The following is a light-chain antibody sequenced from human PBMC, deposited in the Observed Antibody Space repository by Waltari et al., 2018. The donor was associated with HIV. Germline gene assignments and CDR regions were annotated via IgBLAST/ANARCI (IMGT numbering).Light chain of an antibody. CDR1: SSDVGVYNL. CDR3: CSYAGSSTLI. CDR2: EVS. Sequence: QSALTPPASVSGSPGQSITISCTGTSSDVGVYNLVLWYQQNPDKAPKLMIYEVSKRPSGVSNRFSGSKSGNTASLTISGLQAEDEAAYYCCSYAGSSTLIFGGGTKLTVL. J-gene: IGLJ2*01. V-gene: IGLV2-23*02.